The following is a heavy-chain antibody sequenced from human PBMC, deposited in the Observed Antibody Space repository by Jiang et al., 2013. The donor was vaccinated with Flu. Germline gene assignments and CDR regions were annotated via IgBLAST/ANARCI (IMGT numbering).Heavy chain of an antibody. CDR2: IYYTGTT. CDR3: ARDRSNIPAVMDV. V-gene: IGHV4-59*01. J-gene: IGHJ6*02. CDR1: GGSISSYY. Sequence: SGSGLVKPSETLSLTCTVSGGSISSYYWSWIRQPPGKGLEWIGYIYYTGTTNYNPSLKSRVTISGNVSKNQFSLHLTSVTAADTAVYYCARDRSNIPAVMDVWDQGTTVTVSS. D-gene: IGHD2-21*01.